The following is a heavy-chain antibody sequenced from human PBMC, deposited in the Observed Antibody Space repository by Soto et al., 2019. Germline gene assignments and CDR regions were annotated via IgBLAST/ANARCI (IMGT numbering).Heavy chain of an antibody. V-gene: IGHV3-53*01. Sequence: EVQLVESGGGLVQPGGSLRLSCVGSGFIVNDNYMSWVRQAPGKGLEGVSVIYSVGSESTYYSDGLRGRFTISRDSSQNILFRQMNSLRADDTALYYCARGPWWGHDTVTGKDVYHGFDMWGQGTMVTVSS. J-gene: IGHJ3*02. CDR3: ARGPWWGHDTVTGKDVYHGFDM. CDR2: IYSVGSEST. D-gene: IGHD2-21*02. CDR1: GFIVNDNY.